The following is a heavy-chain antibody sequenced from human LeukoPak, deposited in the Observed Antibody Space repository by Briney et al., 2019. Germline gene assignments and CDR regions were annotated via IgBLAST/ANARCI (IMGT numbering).Heavy chain of an antibody. V-gene: IGHV3-21*01. CDR1: GFTFSSCE. Sequence: GGSLRLSCAASGFTFSSCEMNWVRQAPGKGLEWVSSISSSSTFIYYADSLKGRFTISRDNAKNSLYLQMNSLRAEDTAVYYCASYLVGAKRSFDYWGQGTLVTVSS. CDR3: ASYLVGAKRSFDY. D-gene: IGHD1-26*01. CDR2: ISSSSTFI. J-gene: IGHJ4*02.